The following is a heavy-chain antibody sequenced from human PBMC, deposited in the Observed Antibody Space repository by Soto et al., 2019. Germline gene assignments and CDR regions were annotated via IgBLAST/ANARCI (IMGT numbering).Heavy chain of an antibody. V-gene: IGHV3-23*01. J-gene: IGHJ4*02. Sequence: GSLRLSCAASGFTFSTYAMSWVRQAPGKGLEWVSAISGSGGSTYYADSVKGRFTISRGNSKSTLYLQMDSLRAEDTAVYYCAKAATSSWYGGHFDCWGQGTLVTVSS. CDR3: AKAATSSWYGGHFDC. CDR1: GFTFSTYA. D-gene: IGHD6-13*01. CDR2: ISGSGGST.